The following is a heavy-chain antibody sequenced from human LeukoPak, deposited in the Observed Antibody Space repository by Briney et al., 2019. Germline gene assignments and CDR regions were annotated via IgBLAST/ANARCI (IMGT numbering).Heavy chain of an antibody. V-gene: IGHV3-53*01. CDR2: INSAGNA. D-gene: IGHD1-26*01. J-gene: IGHJ2*01. Sequence: PGGSLRLSCAASRFTFSSYEMNWVRQAPGKGLEWVSVINSAGNAYYADSVKGRFTISRDNSKDMLYLQMNSLRAEDTAVYYCARSQGGTMSLRHFDLWGRGTLVTVSS. CDR1: RFTFSSYE. CDR3: ARSQGGTMSLRHFDL.